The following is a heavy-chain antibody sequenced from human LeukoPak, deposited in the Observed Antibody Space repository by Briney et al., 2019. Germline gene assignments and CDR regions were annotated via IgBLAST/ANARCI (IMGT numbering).Heavy chain of an antibody. J-gene: IGHJ3*02. V-gene: IGHV3-64D*09. CDR2: ISSNGGST. Sequence: PGGSLRLSCSASGFTFSSYAMHWVRHAPGKGLEYVSAISSNGGSTYYADSVKGRFTISRDNSKNTLYLQMSSLRAEDTAVYYCVKVNCSGGSCSAFDIWGQGTMVTVSS. D-gene: IGHD2-15*01. CDR1: GFTFSSYA. CDR3: VKVNCSGGSCSAFDI.